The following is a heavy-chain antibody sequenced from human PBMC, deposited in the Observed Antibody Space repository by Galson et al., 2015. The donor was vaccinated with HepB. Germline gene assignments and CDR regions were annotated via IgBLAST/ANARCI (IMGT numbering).Heavy chain of an antibody. J-gene: IGHJ4*02. Sequence: SVKVSCKASGGTFSSYTISWVRQAPGQGLEWMGRIIPILGIANYAQKFQGRVTITADKSTSTAYMELSSLRSEDTAVYYCASVEYSSSWGMGRIDYWGQGTLVTVSS. CDR2: IIPILGIA. CDR1: GGTFSSYT. CDR3: ASVEYSSSWGMGRIDY. V-gene: IGHV1-69*02. D-gene: IGHD6-6*01.